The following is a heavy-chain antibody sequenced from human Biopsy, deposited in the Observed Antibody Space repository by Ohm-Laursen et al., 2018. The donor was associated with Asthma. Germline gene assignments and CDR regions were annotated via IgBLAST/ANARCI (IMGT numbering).Heavy chain of an antibody. V-gene: IGHV4-30-2*01. CDR3: ARVKDGYNFDY. Sequence: TLSLTCAVSGGSISSGGYSWSWIRQPPGKGLEWIGYTYHSGSTYYNPSLKSRVTISVDGSKNQFSLKLSSVTAADTAVYYCARVKDGYNFDYWGQGTLVTVSS. J-gene: IGHJ4*02. CDR1: GGSISSGGYS. D-gene: IGHD5-24*01. CDR2: TYHSGST.